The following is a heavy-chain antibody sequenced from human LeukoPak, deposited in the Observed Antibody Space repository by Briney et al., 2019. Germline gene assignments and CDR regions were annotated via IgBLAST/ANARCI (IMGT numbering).Heavy chain of an antibody. D-gene: IGHD1-26*01. Sequence: SETLSLTCTVSGGSISYFYRSWIRQPAGKGLEWIGRIYTSGSTNYNPSLKSRVTMSVDTSKKQFSLKLSSVTAADTAVYCCARVRGSSGSYEYYHYMDVWGKGTTVTISS. V-gene: IGHV4-4*07. CDR1: GGSISYFY. J-gene: IGHJ6*03. CDR3: ARVRGSSGSYEYYHYMDV. CDR2: IYTSGST.